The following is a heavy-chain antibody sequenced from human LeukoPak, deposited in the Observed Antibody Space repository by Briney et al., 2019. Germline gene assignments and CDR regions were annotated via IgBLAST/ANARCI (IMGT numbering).Heavy chain of an antibody. CDR1: GFTFSNYA. CDR2: VGRSDKT. Sequence: GGSLRLSCAASGFTFSNYAMSWVRQAPGKGLEWVSTVGRSDKTFYADSVKGRFTVSRDSSKNTLVLQMNSLRAEDTAVYYCAKRVVATTEHHFDYWGQGTLVTVSS. D-gene: IGHD2-15*01. V-gene: IGHV3-23*01. J-gene: IGHJ4*02. CDR3: AKRVVATTEHHFDY.